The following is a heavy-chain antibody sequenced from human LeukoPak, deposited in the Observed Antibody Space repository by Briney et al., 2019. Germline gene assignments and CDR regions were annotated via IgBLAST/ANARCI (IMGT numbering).Heavy chain of an antibody. V-gene: IGHV3-23*01. CDR2: ISGGSGST. Sequence: GGSLRLSCAASGFTVSSNYMSWDRQAPGKGLAWVSTISGGSGSTYCADSVKGRFTTSRDNSKNTLYLQMNSLRDEDTAVYYCAKHRFESGGYHSTDWGQGTLVTVSS. CDR1: GFTVSSNY. CDR3: AKHRFESGGYHSTD. D-gene: IGHD3-22*01. J-gene: IGHJ4*02.